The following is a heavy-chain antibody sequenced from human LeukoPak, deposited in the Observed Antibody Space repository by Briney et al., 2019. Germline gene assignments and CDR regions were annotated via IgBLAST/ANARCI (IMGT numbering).Heavy chain of an antibody. CDR1: GYTFTSYY. J-gene: IGHJ6*02. CDR3: ARDKNGVYDFWSGYYLANSYYGMDV. D-gene: IGHD3-3*01. Sequence: ASVKVSCKASGYTFTSYYMHCVRQAPGQGLEWMGIINPSGGSTSYAQKFQGRVTMTRDTSTSTVYMELSSLRSEDTAVYYCARDKNGVYDFWSGYYLANSYYGMDVWGQGTTVTVSS. V-gene: IGHV1-46*01. CDR2: INPSGGST.